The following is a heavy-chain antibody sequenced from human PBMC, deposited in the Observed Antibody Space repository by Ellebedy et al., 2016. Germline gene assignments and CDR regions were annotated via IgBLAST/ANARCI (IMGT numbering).Heavy chain of an antibody. CDR1: GGSFSGYY. CDR3: ARSLDYGDYENNYYYYYYMDV. Sequence: SETLSLXXAVYGGSFSGYYWSWIRQPPGKGLEWIGEINHSGSTNYNPSLKSRVTISVDTSKNQFSLKLSSVTAADTAVYYCARSLDYGDYENNYYYYYYMDVWGKGTTVTVSS. V-gene: IGHV4-34*01. D-gene: IGHD4-17*01. CDR2: INHSGST. J-gene: IGHJ6*03.